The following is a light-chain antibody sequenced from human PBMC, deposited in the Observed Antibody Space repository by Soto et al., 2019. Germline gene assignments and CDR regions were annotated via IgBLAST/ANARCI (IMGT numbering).Light chain of an antibody. J-gene: IGKJ1*01. CDR2: KAS. CDR1: QSISSW. CDR3: QQSRT. V-gene: IGKV1-5*03. Sequence: DIQMTQSPSTLAASVGDTVTITCRASQSISSWLAWYQQKPGKAPKLLIQKASSLESGVPSRFSGSRSGTEFTLTITSLQPDDFATYYCQQSRTFSQGTKVEIK.